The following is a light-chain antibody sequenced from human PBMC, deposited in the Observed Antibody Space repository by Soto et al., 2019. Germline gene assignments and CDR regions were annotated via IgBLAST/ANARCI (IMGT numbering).Light chain of an antibody. J-gene: IGLJ2*01. V-gene: IGLV1-44*01. CDR3: SAWDDSLNGVA. CDR2: SNN. Sequence: QSVLTQPPSASGTPGQRVTISCSGSSSNIGSNTVNWYQQLPGTTPKLLIYSNNKRPSGVPDRFSGSKSATSASLAISGLQSEDEADYYCSAWDDSLNGVAFGGGTKLTVL. CDR1: SSNIGSNT.